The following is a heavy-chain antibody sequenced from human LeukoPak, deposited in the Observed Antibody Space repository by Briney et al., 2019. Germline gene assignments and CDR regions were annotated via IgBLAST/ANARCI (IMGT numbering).Heavy chain of an antibody. CDR3: ATRAGYYYYYGMDV. Sequence: RASVKVSCTVSGYTLTELSMHWVRQAPGKGLEWMGGFDPEDGETIYAQKFQGRVTMTEDTSTDTAYMELSSLRSEDTAVYYCATRAGYYYYYGMDVWGQGTTVTVSS. V-gene: IGHV1-24*01. CDR2: FDPEDGET. D-gene: IGHD6-19*01. J-gene: IGHJ6*02. CDR1: GYTLTELS.